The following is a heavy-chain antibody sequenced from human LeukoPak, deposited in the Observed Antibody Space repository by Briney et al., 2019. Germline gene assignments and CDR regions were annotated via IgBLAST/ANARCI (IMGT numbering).Heavy chain of an antibody. Sequence: GGSLRLSCAASGFTFTSYSMTWVRQSPGRGLEWVASISSTSDYISYADSLKGRFTISRDNSKNSVYLQMNSLRAEDTAVYYCARGGYTSGCIDYWGQGILVTVSS. CDR3: ARGGYTSGCIDY. D-gene: IGHD6-19*01. V-gene: IGHV3-21*06. CDR2: ISSTSDYI. CDR1: GFTFTSYS. J-gene: IGHJ4*02.